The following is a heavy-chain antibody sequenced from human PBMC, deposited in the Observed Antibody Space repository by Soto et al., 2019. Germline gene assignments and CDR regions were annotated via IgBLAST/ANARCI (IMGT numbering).Heavy chain of an antibody. D-gene: IGHD6-13*01. J-gene: IGHJ6*02. CDR3: CKAAAGAGLYYYYGMDV. Sequence: SVKVSCKASGGTFSSYAISWVRQAPGQGLEWMGGIIPIFGTANYAQKFQGRVTITADESTSTAYMELSSLRSEDTAVYYCCKAAAGAGLYYYYGMDVWGQGTTVTVSS. CDR2: IIPIFGTA. CDR1: GGTFSSYA. V-gene: IGHV1-69*13.